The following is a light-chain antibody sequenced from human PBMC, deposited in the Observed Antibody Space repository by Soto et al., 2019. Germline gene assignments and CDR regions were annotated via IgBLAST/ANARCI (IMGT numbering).Light chain of an antibody. Sequence: SYELTQPPSVSVAPGQTARITCGGNNIGSKSVHWYQQKPGQAHVLVVYDDSDRPSGIPERFSGSNSGNTATLTISRVEAGDEADYYCQVWDSSSDSWVFGGGTKLTVL. CDR3: QVWDSSSDSWV. J-gene: IGLJ3*02. V-gene: IGLV3-21*02. CDR1: NIGSKS. CDR2: DDS.